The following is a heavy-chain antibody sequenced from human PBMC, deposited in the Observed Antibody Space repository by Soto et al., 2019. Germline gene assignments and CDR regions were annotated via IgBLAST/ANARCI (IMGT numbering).Heavy chain of an antibody. D-gene: IGHD3-9*01. CDR2: IFSNDEK. V-gene: IGHV2-26*01. CDR3: ARVVLTGYYSDAFDI. Sequence: QVTLKESGPVLVKPTETLTLTCTVSGFSLSNARMGVSWIRQPPGKALEWLAHIFSNDEKSHRPSLKSRLTIXXDXSXXQVVLTMTNMDPVDTATYYCARVVLTGYYSDAFDIWGQGTMVTVSS. J-gene: IGHJ3*02. CDR1: GFSLSNARMG.